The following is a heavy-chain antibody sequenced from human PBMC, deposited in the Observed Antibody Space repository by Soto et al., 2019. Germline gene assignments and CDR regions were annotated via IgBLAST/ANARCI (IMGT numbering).Heavy chain of an antibody. J-gene: IGHJ4*02. D-gene: IGHD3-10*01. Sequence: ESGGGVVQPGRSLRLSCAASGFTFSSYAMHWVRQAPGKGLEWVAVISYDGSNKYYADSVKGRFTISRDNSKNTLYLQMNSLRAEDTAVYYCARIEGSYYNDVDYWGQGTLVTVSS. CDR1: GFTFSSYA. CDR2: ISYDGSNK. V-gene: IGHV3-30-3*01. CDR3: ARIEGSYYNDVDY.